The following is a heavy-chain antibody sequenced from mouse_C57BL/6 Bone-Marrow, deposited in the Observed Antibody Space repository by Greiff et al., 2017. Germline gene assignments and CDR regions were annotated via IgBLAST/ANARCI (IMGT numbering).Heavy chain of an antibody. CDR2: INPNYGTT. J-gene: IGHJ4*01. CDR1: GYSFTDYN. V-gene: IGHV1-39*01. CDR3: ARWGTVVDYYAMDY. D-gene: IGHD1-1*01. Sequence: VQLQQSGPELVKPGASVKISCKASGYSFTDYNMNWVKQSNGKSLEWIGVINPNYGTTSYNQKFKGKATLTVDQSSSTAYMQLDSLTSEDSAVYYCARWGTVVDYYAMDYWGQGTSVTVSS.